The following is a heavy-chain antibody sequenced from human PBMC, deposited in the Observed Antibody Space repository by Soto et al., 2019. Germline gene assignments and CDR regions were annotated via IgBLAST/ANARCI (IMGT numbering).Heavy chain of an antibody. CDR3: ARVAQIRGSSSWGRYYYYYGMDV. D-gene: IGHD6-6*01. CDR1: GYTFTSYA. J-gene: IGHJ6*02. Sequence: QVQLVQSGAEEKKPGASVKVSCKASGYTFTSYAMHWVRQAPGQRLEWMGWINAGNGNTKYSQKFQGRVTITRDTSASTADMELSSLRSEDTAVYYCARVAQIRGSSSWGRYYYYYGMDVWGQGTTVTVAS. CDR2: INAGNGNT. V-gene: IGHV1-3*05.